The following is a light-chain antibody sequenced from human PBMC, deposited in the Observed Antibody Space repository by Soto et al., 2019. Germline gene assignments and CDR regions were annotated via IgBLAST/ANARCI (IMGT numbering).Light chain of an antibody. CDR3: SSYTDSRLL. J-gene: IGLJ1*01. CDR2: EVI. Sequence: QSVLTQPASVSGSPGQSITISCTGTSSDVAGYNSVSWYQQHPGKAPKLVIYEVINRPSGVSNRFSGSKSGKTASLTISGLRAEDEADYYCSSYTDSRLLFGTGTKVTVL. V-gene: IGLV2-14*01. CDR1: SSDVAGYNS.